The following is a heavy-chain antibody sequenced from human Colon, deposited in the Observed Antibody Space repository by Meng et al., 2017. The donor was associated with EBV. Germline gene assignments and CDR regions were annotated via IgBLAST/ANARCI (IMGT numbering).Heavy chain of an antibody. D-gene: IGHD5-18*01. CDR1: GGSISSVDYY. CDR3: ARVGWRQWSFDL. CDR2: IYYSGST. Sequence: QLQRQESGPGLVKPSQTLFLTCTVSGGSISSVDYYWSWIRQPPGKGLELIGHIYYSGSTSYNPSLKSRVTISVDTSKNQFSLKLSSVTAADTAVYYCARVGWRQWSFDLWGRGTLVTVSS. J-gene: IGHJ2*01. V-gene: IGHV4-30-4*01.